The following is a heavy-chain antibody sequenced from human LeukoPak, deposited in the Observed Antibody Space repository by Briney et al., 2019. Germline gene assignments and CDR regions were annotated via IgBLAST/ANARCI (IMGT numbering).Heavy chain of an antibody. J-gene: IGHJ4*02. V-gene: IGHV1-69*04. CDR1: VVTFSSYA. CDR3: ARSPVDTAMVTAYYFEY. Sequence: SVKVSCTASVVTFSSYAISWVRPAPGQGLEWMGRIIPILGIANYAQKFQGRVTITADKSTSTAYMELSSLRSEDTAVYYCARSPVDTAMVTAYYFEYWGQGTLVTVSS. CDR2: IIPILGIA. D-gene: IGHD5-18*01.